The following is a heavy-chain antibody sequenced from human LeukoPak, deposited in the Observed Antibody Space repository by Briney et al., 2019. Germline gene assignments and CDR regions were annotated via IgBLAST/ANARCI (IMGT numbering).Heavy chain of an antibody. CDR3: AKDRSGSWSFDY. J-gene: IGHJ4*02. CDR1: GFTFTRSG. Sequence: GRSLRLSCAASGFTFTRSGMHWVRQAPGRGLEWLAVISYDGSDKYCADSVKGRFTISRDNSKNTLYLQMNSLRAKDTAVYYCAKDRSGSWSFDYWGQGTLVTVSS. D-gene: IGHD6-13*01. V-gene: IGHV3-30*18. CDR2: ISYDGSDK.